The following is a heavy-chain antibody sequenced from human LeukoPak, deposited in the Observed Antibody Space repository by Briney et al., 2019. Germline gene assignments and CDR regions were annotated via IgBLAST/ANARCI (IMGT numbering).Heavy chain of an antibody. J-gene: IGHJ4*02. V-gene: IGHV4-34*01. CDR3: ARRWLRRNSIGFDY. D-gene: IGHD5-12*01. CDR2: INHSGST. Sequence: SETLSLTCAVYGGSFSGYYWSWIRQPPGKGLEWIGEINHSGSTNYNPSLKSRVTISVDTSKNQFSLKLSSVIAADTAVYYCARRWLRRNSIGFDYWGQGTLVTVSS. CDR1: GGSFSGYY.